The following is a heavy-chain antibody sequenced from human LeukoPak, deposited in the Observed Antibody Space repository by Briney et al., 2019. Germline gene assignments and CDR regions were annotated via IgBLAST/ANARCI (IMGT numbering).Heavy chain of an antibody. V-gene: IGHV4-34*01. D-gene: IGHD1-14*01. CDR3: ARMWPGRIGGSLGSSDY. Sequence: SETLSLTCGVAGGSFRGYYWTWIRQAPGKGLEWIGETTHSGSSNYNPSLKSRVNISVDMAKNQFSLTLSSVTAADTAEYYCARMWPGRIGGSLGSSDYWGQGTLVTVSP. CDR2: TTHSGSS. J-gene: IGHJ4*02. CDR1: GGSFRGYY.